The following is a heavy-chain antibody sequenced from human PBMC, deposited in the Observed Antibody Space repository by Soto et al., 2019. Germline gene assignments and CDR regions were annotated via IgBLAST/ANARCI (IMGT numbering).Heavy chain of an antibody. Sequence: EVQLLESGGGLVQPGGSLRLSCAASGFTFSSSAMNWVRQAPGKGLDWVAGISGSGGRTYYGGSVKGRFAISRDNSKNTLYLEMNSLRAEDTAVYFCAKNPYYDFWSGSGRNYYYMDVWGKGTTVTVSS. CDR3: AKNPYYDFWSGSGRNYYYMDV. CDR2: ISGSGGRT. J-gene: IGHJ6*03. CDR1: GFTFSSSA. D-gene: IGHD3-3*01. V-gene: IGHV3-23*01.